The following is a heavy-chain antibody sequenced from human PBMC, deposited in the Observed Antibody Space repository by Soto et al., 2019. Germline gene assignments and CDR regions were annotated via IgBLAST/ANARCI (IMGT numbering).Heavy chain of an antibody. V-gene: IGHV3-23*01. Sequence: GSLRLSCAASGFTFSSYAMSWVRQAPGKGLEWVSAISGSGGSTYYADSVKGRFTISRDNSKNTLYLQMNSLRAEDTAVYYCAKSYYDILTGPTYGFDPWGQGTLVTVSS. CDR2: ISGSGGST. D-gene: IGHD3-9*01. CDR3: AKSYYDILTGPTYGFDP. CDR1: GFTFSSYA. J-gene: IGHJ5*02.